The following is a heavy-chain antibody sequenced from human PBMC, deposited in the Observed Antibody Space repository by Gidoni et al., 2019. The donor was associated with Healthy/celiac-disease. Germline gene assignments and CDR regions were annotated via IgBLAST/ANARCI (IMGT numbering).Heavy chain of an antibody. V-gene: IGHV3-48*02. CDR3: AREKGGDAFDI. CDR2: LSSSSTTI. D-gene: IGHD3-16*01. CDR1: GFTFSSYS. J-gene: IGHJ3*02. Sequence: EVQLVESGGGLVQPGGSLRLSCAASGFTFSSYSMNWVRQAQGKGLEWVSYLSSSSTTIYYADSVKGRFTISRDNAKNSLYLKMNSLRDEDTAVYYCAREKGGDAFDIWGQGTMVTVSS.